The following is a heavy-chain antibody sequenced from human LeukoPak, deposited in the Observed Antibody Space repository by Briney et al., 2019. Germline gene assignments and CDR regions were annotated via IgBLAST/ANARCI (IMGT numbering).Heavy chain of an antibody. CDR3: ARDLVRLVVTSLFDY. D-gene: IGHD4-23*01. CDR2: IYYSGST. CDR1: GGSISSYY. J-gene: IGHJ4*02. V-gene: IGHV4-59*01. Sequence: PSETLSLTCTVSGGSISSYYWSWIRQPPGKGLEWIGYIYYSGSTNYNPSLRSRVTISVDTSKNQFSLKLSSVTAADTAVYYCARDLVRLVVTSLFDYWGQGTLVTVSS.